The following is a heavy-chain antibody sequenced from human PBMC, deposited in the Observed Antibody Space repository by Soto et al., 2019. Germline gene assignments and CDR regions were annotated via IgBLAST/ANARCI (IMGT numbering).Heavy chain of an antibody. V-gene: IGHV3-30*18. Sequence: GGSLRLSCAASGFTFNTYGMHWVRQAPGKGLEWVAVISYDGSEKYCVDSVKGRFTISKDNSKNTLYPQMNSLRPEDTAVYYCAKSPNFYCSSPNCYKYYFDHWGQGTRVTVSS. CDR2: ISYDGSEK. CDR3: AKSPNFYCSSPNCYKYYFDH. D-gene: IGHD2-2*02. J-gene: IGHJ4*02. CDR1: GFTFNTYG.